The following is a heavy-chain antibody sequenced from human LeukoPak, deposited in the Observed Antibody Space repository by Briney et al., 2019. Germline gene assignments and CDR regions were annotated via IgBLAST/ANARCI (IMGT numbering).Heavy chain of an antibody. CDR3: ARQAGGHFYQYYGMDV. V-gene: IGHV4-59*08. CDR2: IYYSGST. D-gene: IGHD1-26*01. CDR1: GGSISSYY. Sequence: PSATLSLTCTVSGGSISSYYWNWIRQPPGKGLEWIGYIYYSGSTDYNPSLKSRVTISVDTSKNQFSLKMTSVTAADTAVYYCARQAGGHFYQYYGMDVWGQGTTVTVSS. J-gene: IGHJ6*02.